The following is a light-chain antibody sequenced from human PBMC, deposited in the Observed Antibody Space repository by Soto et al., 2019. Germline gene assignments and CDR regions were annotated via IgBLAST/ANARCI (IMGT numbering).Light chain of an antibody. CDR2: EVS. J-gene: IGLJ2*01. CDR3: GSYTSSNTLV. V-gene: IGLV2-14*01. Sequence: QSALTQPASVSGSPGQSITISCTGTSSDVGGFIYVSWYQHHPGKVPKLMIYEVSNRPSGVSNRFSGSKSGNTASLTISALQAEDEGDYDCGSYTSSNTLVFGGGTKLTFL. CDR1: SSDVGGFIY.